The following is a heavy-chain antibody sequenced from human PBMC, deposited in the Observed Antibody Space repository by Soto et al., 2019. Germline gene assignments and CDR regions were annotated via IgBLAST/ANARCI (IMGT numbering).Heavy chain of an antibody. D-gene: IGHD2-15*01. CDR1: GYTFTDYD. V-gene: IGHV1-8*01. J-gene: IGHJ5*02. Sequence: QEQLVQSGAEVKKPGASVKVSCKTSGYTFTDYDINWVRQAPGQGLEWIGWVNPNSGETGYAQKFQRSGTMTRSASLSTAYLELSSLRSEDTAVYYGARVAVAARPRWYNWFDPWGQGTLVTVSS. CDR3: ARVAVAARPRWYNWFDP. CDR2: VNPNSGET.